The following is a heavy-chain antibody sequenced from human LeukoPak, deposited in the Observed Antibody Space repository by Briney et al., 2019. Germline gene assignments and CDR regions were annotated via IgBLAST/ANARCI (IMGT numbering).Heavy chain of an antibody. J-gene: IGHJ4*02. Sequence: SETLSLTCIVSGDSVSSGNYYWSWIRLPPGKGLEYIGHIYYNGNTNYNPSLKSRVTLSIDTSRNQFSLKLSSATAADTAVYYCARGLSTLGSNVRAGFDHWGQGTLVTVSS. V-gene: IGHV4-61*01. CDR1: GDSVSSGNYY. CDR2: IYYNGNT. D-gene: IGHD1-26*01. CDR3: ARGLSTLGSNVRAGFDH.